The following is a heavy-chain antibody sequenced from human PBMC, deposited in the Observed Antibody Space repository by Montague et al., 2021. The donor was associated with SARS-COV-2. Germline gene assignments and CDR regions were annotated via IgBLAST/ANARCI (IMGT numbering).Heavy chain of an antibody. CDR3: AGDRGRFWHFDL. V-gene: IGHV4-59*01. CDR2: IYYSCTT. J-gene: IGHJ2*01. D-gene: IGHD5-12*01. Sequence: SETLSLTCTVSGGSISSYYWNWIRQSPGKGLELVGYIYYSCTTKYNPSLTSRVTISVDTSKSQMSLRLNSVTAAGTAVYYCAGDRGRFWHFDLWGRGTLVTVSS. CDR1: GGSISSYY.